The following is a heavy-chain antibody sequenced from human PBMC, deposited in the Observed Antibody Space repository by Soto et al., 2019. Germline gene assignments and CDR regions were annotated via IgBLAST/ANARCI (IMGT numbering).Heavy chain of an antibody. J-gene: IGHJ4*02. V-gene: IGHV4-4*02. D-gene: IGHD1-26*01. CDR1: GGSTSSSDW. Sequence: QVHLQESGPGRVKPSGTLSLTCAISGGSTSSSDWWTWVRQPPGEGLEWIGEIHRDGVTNYNSSLKSRLTISLDQSRNQFSLSLTSVTAADAAVYFCAGRPEIHPRWGQGILVPVSS. CDR2: IHRDGVT. CDR3: AGRPEIHPR.